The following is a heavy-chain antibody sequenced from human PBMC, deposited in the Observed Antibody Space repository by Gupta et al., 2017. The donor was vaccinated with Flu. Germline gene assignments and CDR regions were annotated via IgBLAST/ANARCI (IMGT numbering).Heavy chain of an antibody. CDR2: ISSYNGNT. J-gene: IGHJ4*02. D-gene: IGHD2-15*01. V-gene: IGHV1-18*04. Sequence: YGITWVRQAPGQGLEWMGWISSYNGNTNYEQKLQGRVTMTTDTSTTTTYLELTNLRSDATAVYYCARGAFGNPRWHFDYWGQGTLVTVPS. CDR3: ARGAFGNPRWHFDY. CDR1: YG.